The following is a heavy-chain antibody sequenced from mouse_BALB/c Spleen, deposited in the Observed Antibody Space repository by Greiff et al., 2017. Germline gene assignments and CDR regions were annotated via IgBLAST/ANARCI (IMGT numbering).Heavy chain of an antibody. CDR1: GYTFTSYY. D-gene: IGHD2-14*01. V-gene: IGHV1S56*01. CDR3: ARRPPYYRYEGYFDY. Sequence: VQLQQSGPELVKPGASVRISCKASGYTFTSYYIHWVKQRPGQGLEWIGWIYPGNVNTKYNEKFKGKATLTADKSSSTAYMQLSSLTSEDSAVYFCARRPPYYRYEGYFDYWGQGTTLTVSS. J-gene: IGHJ2*01. CDR2: IYPGNVNT.